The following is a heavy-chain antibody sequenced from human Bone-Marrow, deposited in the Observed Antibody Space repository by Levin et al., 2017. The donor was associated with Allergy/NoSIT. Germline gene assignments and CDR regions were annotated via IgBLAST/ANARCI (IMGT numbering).Heavy chain of an antibody. D-gene: IGHD2-15*01. Sequence: SETLSLTCTVSGGSISSSSYYWGWIRQPPGKGLEWIGSIYYSGSTYYNPSLKSRVTISVDTSKNQFSLKLSSVTAADTAVYYCARRTMYCSGGSCYLMEFDYWGQGTLVTVSS. J-gene: IGHJ4*02. V-gene: IGHV4-39*01. CDR1: GGSISSSSYY. CDR2: IYYSGST. CDR3: ARRTMYCSGGSCYLMEFDY.